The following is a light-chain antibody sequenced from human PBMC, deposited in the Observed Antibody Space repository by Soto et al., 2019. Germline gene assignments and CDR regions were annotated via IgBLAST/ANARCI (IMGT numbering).Light chain of an antibody. V-gene: IGKV3-20*01. CDR2: GAS. J-gene: IGKJ1*01. CDR1: QSVNTDF. Sequence: EIVLTQSPGTLSLSPGERATLSCRASQSVNTDFLGWYQQKAGQAPRLLIYGASSRATGIPDRFSSSGSGTDFTLTISRLEPEDFAVYYCQHCGSPRTFGQGTKVEIK. CDR3: QHCGSPRT.